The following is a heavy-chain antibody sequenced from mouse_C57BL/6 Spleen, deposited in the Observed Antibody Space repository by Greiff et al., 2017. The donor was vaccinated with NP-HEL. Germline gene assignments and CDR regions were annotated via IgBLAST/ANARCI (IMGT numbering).Heavy chain of an antibody. J-gene: IGHJ4*01. CDR3: ARRRLRHAMDY. V-gene: IGHV1-85*01. CDR1: GYTFTSYD. D-gene: IGHD2-4*01. Sequence: QVQLQQSGPELVKPGASVKLSCKASGYTFTSYDINWVQQRPGQGLEWIGWIYPRDGSTKYNEKFKGKATLTVDTSSSTAYMELNSLTSEDSAVYFCARRRLRHAMDYWGQGTSVTVSS. CDR2: IYPRDGST.